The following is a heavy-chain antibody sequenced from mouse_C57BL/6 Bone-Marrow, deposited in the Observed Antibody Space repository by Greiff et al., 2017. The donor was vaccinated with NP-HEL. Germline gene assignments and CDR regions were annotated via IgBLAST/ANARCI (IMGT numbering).Heavy chain of an antibody. CDR2: INPGSGGT. CDR3: ARRKPYYYGSSYYFDY. Sequence: QVQLQQSGAELVRPGTSVKVSCKASGYAFTNYLIEWVKQRPGQGLEWIGVINPGSGGTNYNEKFKGKATLTADKSSSTAYMQLSSLTSEDSTVYCCARRKPYYYGSSYYFDYWGQGTTLTVSS. CDR1: GYAFTNYL. D-gene: IGHD1-1*01. V-gene: IGHV1-54*01. J-gene: IGHJ2*01.